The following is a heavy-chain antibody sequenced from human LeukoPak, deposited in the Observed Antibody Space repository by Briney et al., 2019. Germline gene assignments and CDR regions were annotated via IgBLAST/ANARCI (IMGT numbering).Heavy chain of an antibody. CDR3: VKDFWLDYGDW. CDR2: IGYDGNNK. CDR1: GFTFSSCA. V-gene: IGHV3-30*02. J-gene: IGHJ4*02. Sequence: PGGSLRLSCAASGFTFSSCAMRWVRQAPGKGLEWVAYIGYDGNNKYYADSVKGRFTISRDNSKNTLYLQMNSLTTEDTAVYYCVKDFWLDYGDWGGQGTLVTVSS. D-gene: IGHD4-17*01.